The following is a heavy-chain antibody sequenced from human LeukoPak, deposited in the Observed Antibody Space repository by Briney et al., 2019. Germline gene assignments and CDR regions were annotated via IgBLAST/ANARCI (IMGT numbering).Heavy chain of an antibody. J-gene: IGHJ4*02. CDR1: GYTFTGYY. CDR3: ALLYDYVWGSYRRVDY. CDR2: INPNSGGT. Sequence: GASVKVSCKASGYTFTGYYMHWVRQAPGQGLEWMGWINPNSGGTNYAQKFQGRVTMTRDTSISTAYMELSRLRSDDTAVYYCALLYDYVWGSYRRVDYWGQGTLVTVS. D-gene: IGHD3-16*02. V-gene: IGHV1-2*02.